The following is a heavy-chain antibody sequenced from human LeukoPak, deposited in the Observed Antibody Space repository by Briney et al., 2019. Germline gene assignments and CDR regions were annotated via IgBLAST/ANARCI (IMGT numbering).Heavy chain of an antibody. J-gene: IGHJ2*01. CDR2: IKQDGTEK. CDR1: GFTFSNHA. V-gene: IGHV3-7*03. CDR3: ARRYFDL. Sequence: GRSLRLSCVTSGFTFSNHAMHWVRQAPGKGLEWVANIKQDGTEKWYVDSVKGRFTISRDNAKNSLYLQMNSLRAEDTAVYYCARRYFDLWGRGTLVTVSS.